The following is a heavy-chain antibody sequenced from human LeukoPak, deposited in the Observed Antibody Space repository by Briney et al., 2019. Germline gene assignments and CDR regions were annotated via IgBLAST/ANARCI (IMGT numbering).Heavy chain of an antibody. J-gene: IGHJ4*02. CDR2: ISSDGSYK. Sequence: GRSLRLSCAASGFTFSNYDMHWVRQAPGKGLEWVAVISSDGSYKNHADSVKGRFTISRDNSKNTLNLQMNSLRAEDTAVYCCAKRGIGSGWSFDYWGQGTLVSVSS. CDR3: AKRGIGSGWSFDY. D-gene: IGHD6-19*01. CDR1: GFTFSNYD. V-gene: IGHV3-30*18.